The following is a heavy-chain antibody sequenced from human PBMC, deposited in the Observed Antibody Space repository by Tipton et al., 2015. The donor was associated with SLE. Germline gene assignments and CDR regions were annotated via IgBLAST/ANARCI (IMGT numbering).Heavy chain of an antibody. CDR1: GFTFSSYS. D-gene: IGHD3-16*01. CDR3: ARWGITPGMSNAFDI. CDR2: ISGSGANT. V-gene: IGHV3-23*01. Sequence: SLRLSCAASGFTFSSYSMNWVRQAPGKGLEWVSGISGSGANTYYADSVKGRFTISRDNSKRTLNLQMNTLTAEDTAVYYCARWGITPGMSNAFDIWGQGTVVSVSS. J-gene: IGHJ3*02.